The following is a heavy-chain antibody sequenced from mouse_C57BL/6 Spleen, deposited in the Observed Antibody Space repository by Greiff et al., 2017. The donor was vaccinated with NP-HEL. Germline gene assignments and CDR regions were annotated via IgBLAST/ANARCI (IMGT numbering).Heavy chain of an antibody. V-gene: IGHV1-50*01. J-gene: IGHJ4*01. D-gene: IGHD1-1*01. CDR2: IDPSDSYT. Sequence: QVQLQQPGAELVKPGASVKLSCKASGYTFTSYWMQWVKQRPGQGLEWIGEIDPSDSYTNYNQKFKGKATLTVDTSSSTAYMQLSSLTSEDSAVYYCARRGNYYYGDAMDYWGQGTSVTVSS. CDR3: ARRGNYYYGDAMDY. CDR1: GYTFTSYW.